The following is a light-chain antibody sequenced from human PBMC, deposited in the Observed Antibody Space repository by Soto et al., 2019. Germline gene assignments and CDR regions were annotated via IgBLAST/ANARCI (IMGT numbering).Light chain of an antibody. CDR1: SSDVGGYNY. CDR3: GSYAGDNNFVV. V-gene: IGLV2-8*01. J-gene: IGLJ2*01. CDR2: DVS. Sequence: QSALTQPPSASGSPGQSVTILCTGTSSDVGGYNYVSWYQCHPGKAPKLIIYDVSKRSSGVPDRFSGSKSGNTASLTVSGLQTEDEADSYCGSYAGDNNFVVFGGGTKVTVL.